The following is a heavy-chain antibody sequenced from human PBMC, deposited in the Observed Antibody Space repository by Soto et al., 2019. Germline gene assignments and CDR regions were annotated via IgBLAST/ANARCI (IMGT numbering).Heavy chain of an antibody. CDR2: INAGNGNT. CDR1: GYTFTSYA. CDR3: ARTLHHYDFWSGWVFGAFDI. J-gene: IGHJ3*02. Sequence: QVQLVQSGAEVKKPGASVKVSCKASGYTFTSYAMHWVRQAPGQRLEWMGWINAGNGNTKYSQKFQGRVTITRDTSASTAYMELSSLRSEDTAVYYCARTLHHYDFWSGWVFGAFDIWGQGTMVTVSS. V-gene: IGHV1-3*01. D-gene: IGHD3-3*01.